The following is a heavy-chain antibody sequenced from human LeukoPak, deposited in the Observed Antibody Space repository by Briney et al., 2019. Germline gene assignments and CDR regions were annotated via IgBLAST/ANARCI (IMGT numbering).Heavy chain of an antibody. CDR1: GYSFTNFD. Sequence: ASVRVSCKASGYSFTNFDINWVRQATGQGLEWMGWMNPNSGNKGYAQKFQGRVTMTMNTSISTAYMELCSLRSEDRAVYYCARGPQWRGDYYYMDVWGRGTTVTVSS. J-gene: IGHJ6*03. CDR3: ARGPQWRGDYYYMDV. CDR2: MNPNSGNK. D-gene: IGHD6-19*01. V-gene: IGHV1-8*01.